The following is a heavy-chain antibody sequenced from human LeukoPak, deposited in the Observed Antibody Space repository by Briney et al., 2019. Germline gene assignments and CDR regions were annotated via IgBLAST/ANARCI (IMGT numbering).Heavy chain of an antibody. V-gene: IGHV3-30*18. J-gene: IGHJ5*02. D-gene: IGHD2-2*01. CDR1: GFTFSSSG. Sequence: PGGSLRLSCAASGFTFSSSGMHWVRQAPGEGLEWVAVISYDGSNKYYADSVKGRFTFSRDNSKNTLYLQMNSLRAEDTAVYYCAKQVGSCGTGACYFSTWGQGTLVTVSS. CDR2: ISYDGSNK. CDR3: AKQVGSCGTGACYFST.